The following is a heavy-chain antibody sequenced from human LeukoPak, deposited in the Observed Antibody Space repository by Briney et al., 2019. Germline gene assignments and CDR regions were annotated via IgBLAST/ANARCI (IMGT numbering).Heavy chain of an antibody. CDR1: GYTFTSYA. CDR2: ISGYNGNT. D-gene: IGHD3-22*01. CDR3: ARDDSSGFDY. J-gene: IGHJ4*02. Sequence: PQASVKVSCTTSGYTFTSYAISWVRQAPGQGLEWMGWISGYNGNTNYGQILQGRVALTRDPSTSTVYMELTSLKSDDTAMYYCARDDSSGFDYWGQGTQVTVSS. V-gene: IGHV1-18*01.